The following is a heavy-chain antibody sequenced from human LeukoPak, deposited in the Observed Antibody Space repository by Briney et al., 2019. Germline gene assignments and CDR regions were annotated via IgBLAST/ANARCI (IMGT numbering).Heavy chain of an antibody. CDR3: ARFSSIAAAYDY. D-gene: IGHD6-6*01. CDR1: GGSISSSSYY. V-gene: IGHV4-39*07. Sequence: SETLSLTCTVSGGSISSSSYYWGWIRQPPGKGLEWIGSIYYSGRTYYNPSLKSRVTISVETSKNQFSLKLSSVTAADTAVYYCARFSSIAAAYDYWGQGTLVTVSS. CDR2: IYYSGRT. J-gene: IGHJ4*02.